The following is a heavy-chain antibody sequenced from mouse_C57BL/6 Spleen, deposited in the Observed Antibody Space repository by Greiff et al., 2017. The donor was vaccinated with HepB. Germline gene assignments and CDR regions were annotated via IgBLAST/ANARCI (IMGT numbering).Heavy chain of an antibody. CDR3: ARPDSIYAMDY. CDR1: GFTFSDYG. Sequence: EVMLVESGGGLVKPGGSLKLSCAASGFTFSDYGMHWVRQAPEKGLEWVAYISSGSSTIYYADTVKGRFTISRDNAKNTLFLQMTSLRSEDTAMYYCARPDSIYAMDYWGQGTSVTVSS. J-gene: IGHJ4*01. CDR2: ISSGSSTI. D-gene: IGHD2-4*01. V-gene: IGHV5-17*01.